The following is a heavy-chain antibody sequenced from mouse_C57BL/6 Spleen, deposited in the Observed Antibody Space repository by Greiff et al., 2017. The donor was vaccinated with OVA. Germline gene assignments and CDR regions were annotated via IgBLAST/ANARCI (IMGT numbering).Heavy chain of an antibody. CDR3: ERPGTVVATYPPWFAY. D-gene: IGHD1-1*01. CDR2: IDPSDSST. J-gene: IGHJ3*01. V-gene: IGHV1-50*01. Sequence: VQLQQPGAGLVKPGASVKLSCKASGYTFTSYWMQWVQQRPGQGLEWIGEIDPSDSSTNYNPKFKGKSTLTGDTSSSTAYMQLSSLTSEDSSVYYGERPGTVVATYPPWFAYWGQGTLVTVSA. CDR1: GYTFTSYW.